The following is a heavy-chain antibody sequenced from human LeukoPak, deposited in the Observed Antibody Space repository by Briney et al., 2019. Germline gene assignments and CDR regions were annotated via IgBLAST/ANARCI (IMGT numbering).Heavy chain of an antibody. CDR3: ARTLSSGWYQYYFDY. CDR2: IYYSGST. D-gene: IGHD6-19*01. V-gene: IGHV4-59*01. CDR1: GGSISSYY. Sequence: SETLSLTCTVSGGSISSYYWSWLRQPPGKGLEWIGYIYYSGSTNYNPSLKSRVTISVDTSKNQFSLKLSSVTAADTAVYYCARTLSSGWYQYYFDYWGQGTLVTVSS. J-gene: IGHJ4*02.